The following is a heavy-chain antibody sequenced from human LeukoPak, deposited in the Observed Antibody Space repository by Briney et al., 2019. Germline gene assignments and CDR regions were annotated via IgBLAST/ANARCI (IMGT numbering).Heavy chain of an antibody. J-gene: IGHJ4*02. Sequence: SETLSLTCAVYGGSFSGYYWSWIRQPPGKGLEWIGEINHSGSTNYNPSLKSRVTISVDTSKNQFSLKLSSVTAADTAVYYCARGAGTLDYWGQGTLVTVSS. D-gene: IGHD1-26*01. CDR1: GGSFSGYY. CDR3: ARGAGTLDY. CDR2: INHSGST. V-gene: IGHV4-34*01.